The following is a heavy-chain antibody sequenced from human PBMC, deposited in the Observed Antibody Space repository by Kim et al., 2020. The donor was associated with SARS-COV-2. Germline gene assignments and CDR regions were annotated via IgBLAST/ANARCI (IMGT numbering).Heavy chain of an antibody. D-gene: IGHD3-22*01. V-gene: IGHV3-30*04. Sequence: GGSLRLSCAASGFTFSSYAMHWVRQAPGKGLEWVAVISYDGSNKYYADSVKGRFTISRDNSKNTLYLQMNSLRAEDTAVYYCARDGVHAYYDSSGYPKGYYYYGMDVWGQGTTVTVSS. CDR2: ISYDGSNK. CDR1: GFTFSSYA. J-gene: IGHJ6*02. CDR3: ARDGVHAYYDSSGYPKGYYYYGMDV.